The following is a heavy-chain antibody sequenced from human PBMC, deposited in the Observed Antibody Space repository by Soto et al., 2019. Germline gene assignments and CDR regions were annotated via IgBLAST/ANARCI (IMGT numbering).Heavy chain of an antibody. Sequence: QLQLQESGPGLVKPSETLSLTCTVSGGSISSSSYYWGWIRQPPGKGLEWIGSIYYSGSTYYNPSLKSRVTTSLVTSKSQFSLKLSPVTAADTAVYYCARHPPAISISDHWGQGTLVTVSS. CDR2: IYYSGST. D-gene: IGHD3-3*01. CDR3: ARHPPAISISDH. J-gene: IGHJ4*02. CDR1: GGSISSSSYY. V-gene: IGHV4-39*01.